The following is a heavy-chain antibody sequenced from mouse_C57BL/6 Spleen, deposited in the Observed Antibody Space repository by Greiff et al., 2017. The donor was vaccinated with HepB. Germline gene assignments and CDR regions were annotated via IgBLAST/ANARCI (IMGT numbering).Heavy chain of an antibody. J-gene: IGHJ4*01. CDR1: GYTFTSYG. CDR2: IYPRSGNT. V-gene: IGHV1-81*01. Sequence: VQLQQSGAELARPGASVKLSCKASGYTFTSYGISWVKQRTGQGLEWIGEIYPRSGNTYYNEKFKGKATLTADKSSSTAYMELRILTSDDSAVYFCARAHYGSSYNYAMDYWGQGTSVTVSS. D-gene: IGHD1-1*01. CDR3: ARAHYGSSYNYAMDY.